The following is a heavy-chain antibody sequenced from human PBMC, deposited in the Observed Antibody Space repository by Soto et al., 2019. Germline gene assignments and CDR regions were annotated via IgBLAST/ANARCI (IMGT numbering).Heavy chain of an antibody. V-gene: IGHV1-69*13. CDR2: IIPIFGTA. CDR1: GGPIRSYA. Sequence: SVKVCYKSCGGPIRSYAISLVRQAPRQGLEWMGGIIPIFGTANYAQKFQGRVTITADESTSTAYMELSSLRSEDTAVYYCASSYYYDSSGHLGDWFDPWGQGTMVTVSS. D-gene: IGHD3-22*01. J-gene: IGHJ5*02. CDR3: ASSYYYDSSGHLGDWFDP.